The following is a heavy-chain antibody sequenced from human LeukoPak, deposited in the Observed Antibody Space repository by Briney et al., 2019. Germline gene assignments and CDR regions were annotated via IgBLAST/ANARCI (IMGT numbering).Heavy chain of an antibody. J-gene: IGHJ4*02. CDR3: ARDRYYYDSSGYFDY. Sequence: ASVKVSCKASEYTFTGYYMHWVRQAPGQGLEWMGWMHPNGGGTNYAQKFQGRVTMTRDTSISTAYMGLSRLRSDDTAVYYCARDRYYYDSSGYFDYWGQGTLVTVSS. V-gene: IGHV1-2*02. D-gene: IGHD3-22*01. CDR2: MHPNGGGT. CDR1: EYTFTGYY.